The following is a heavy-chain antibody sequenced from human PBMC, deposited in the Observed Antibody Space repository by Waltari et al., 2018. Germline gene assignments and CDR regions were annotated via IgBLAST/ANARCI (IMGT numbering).Heavy chain of an antibody. CDR3: AKDLRRDIVVVVAATLGEFDY. Sequence: EVQLLESGGGLVQPGGSLRLSCAASGFTFSSHAMSWVRQAPGKGLEWVSAISGSGGSTYYADSVKGRFTISRDNSKNTLYLQMNSLRAEDTAVYYCAKDLRRDIVVVVAATLGEFDYWGQGTLVTVSS. CDR2: ISGSGGST. J-gene: IGHJ4*02. D-gene: IGHD2-15*01. V-gene: IGHV3-23*01. CDR1: GFTFSSHA.